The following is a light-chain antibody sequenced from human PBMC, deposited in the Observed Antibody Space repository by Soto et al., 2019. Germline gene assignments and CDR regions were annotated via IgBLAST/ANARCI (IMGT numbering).Light chain of an antibody. Sequence: EIVLTQSPATLSMPPGERATLSCRASQSVSTYLAWYHQKPGQAPRLLIYDASNRATGIPARFSGSGSGTDFTLTISSLEPEDFAVYYCQQRSNWPLTFGGGTKVEIK. V-gene: IGKV3-11*01. CDR1: QSVSTY. J-gene: IGKJ4*01. CDR2: DAS. CDR3: QQRSNWPLT.